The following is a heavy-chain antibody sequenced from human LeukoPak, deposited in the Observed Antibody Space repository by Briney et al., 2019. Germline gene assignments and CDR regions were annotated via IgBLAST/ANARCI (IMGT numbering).Heavy chain of an antibody. CDR1: GFTFSSYA. J-gene: IGHJ4*02. Sequence: PGGSLRLSCAASGFTFSSYAMHWVRQAPGKGLEWVSAISGSGGSTYYADSVKGRFTISRDNSKNTLYLQMNSLRAEDTAVNYCAKGTGIVVVISHDYWGQGTLVTVSS. CDR3: AKGTGIVVVISHDY. CDR2: ISGSGGST. D-gene: IGHD3-22*01. V-gene: IGHV3-23*01.